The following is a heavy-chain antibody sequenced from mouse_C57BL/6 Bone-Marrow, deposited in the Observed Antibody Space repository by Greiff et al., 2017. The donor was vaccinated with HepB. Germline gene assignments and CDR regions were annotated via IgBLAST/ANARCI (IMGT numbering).Heavy chain of an antibody. CDR1: GYTFTSYW. J-gene: IGHJ1*03. CDR3: GTTVVAVYWYFDV. D-gene: IGHD1-1*01. Sequence: VQLQQPGAELVKPGASVKMSCKASGYTFTSYWITWVKQRPGQGLEWIGDIYPGSGSTNYNEKFKSKATLTVDTSSSEAYMQLSSLTSEDSAVYYCGTTVVAVYWYFDVWGTGTTVTFSS. V-gene: IGHV1-55*01. CDR2: IYPGSGST.